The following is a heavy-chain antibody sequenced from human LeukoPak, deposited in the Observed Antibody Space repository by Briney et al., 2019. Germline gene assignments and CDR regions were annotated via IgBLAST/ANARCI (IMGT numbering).Heavy chain of an antibody. CDR2: ISWNSGSI. Sequence: GRSLRLSCAASGFTFDDYAMHWVRQAPGKGLEWVSGISWNSGSIGYADSVKGRFTISRDNAKNSLYLQMNSLRAEDTALYYCAKVAGGYFDYWGQGTLVTVSS. CDR1: GFTFDDYA. D-gene: IGHD4-23*01. J-gene: IGHJ4*02. V-gene: IGHV3-9*01. CDR3: AKVAGGYFDY.